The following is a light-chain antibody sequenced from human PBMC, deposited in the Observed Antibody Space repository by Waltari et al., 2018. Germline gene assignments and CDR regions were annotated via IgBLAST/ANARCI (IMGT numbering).Light chain of an antibody. CDR2: VNSDGSH. Sequence: QLVLTQSPSASASLGASVKLTCTLSSGHSSNVIAWLQEQPGKGPRYVMKVNSDGSHSKGDEIPDRFSGSSSGAARYLTMSSLQSEDEADYYCQTGGHGTWVFGGGTKLTVL. CDR3: QTGGHGTWV. V-gene: IGLV4-69*01. CDR1: SGHSSNV. J-gene: IGLJ3*02.